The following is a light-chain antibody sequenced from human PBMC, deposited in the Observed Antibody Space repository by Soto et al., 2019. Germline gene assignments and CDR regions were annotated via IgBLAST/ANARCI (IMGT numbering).Light chain of an antibody. CDR2: WAS. Sequence: DIVMAQSQDSLAVSLGERATINCKSSQSVLYSSNNKNYVAWYQQKPGQPPKLLIYWASTRESGVPDRFSGSRSGTDFTLTVSSLQAEDVAVYYCQQYYSTPPAFGQGTKVELK. CDR1: QSVLYSSNNKNY. CDR3: QQYYSTPPA. J-gene: IGKJ1*01. V-gene: IGKV4-1*01.